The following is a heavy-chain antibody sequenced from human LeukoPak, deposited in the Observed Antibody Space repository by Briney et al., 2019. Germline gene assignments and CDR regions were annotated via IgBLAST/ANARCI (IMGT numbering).Heavy chain of an antibody. D-gene: IGHD3-22*01. CDR3: ADYRLSSGYSSFDY. CDR1: GITFSSYA. V-gene: IGHV3-23*01. Sequence: GGSLRLSCAASGITFSSYAMSWVRQAPGKGLEWVSAISGSGGSTYYADSVKGRFTISRDNSKNTLYLQMNSLRAEDTAVYYCADYRLSSGYSSFDYWGQGTLVTVSS. J-gene: IGHJ4*02. CDR2: ISGSGGST.